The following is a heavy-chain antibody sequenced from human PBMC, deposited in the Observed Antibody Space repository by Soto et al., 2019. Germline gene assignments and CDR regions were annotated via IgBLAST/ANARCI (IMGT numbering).Heavy chain of an antibody. V-gene: IGHV3-23*01. CDR1: GFTFSSYA. J-gene: IGHJ4*02. D-gene: IGHD3-22*01. CDR2: ISGSGGST. CDR3: AKERYYYDSSGYYYFDY. Sequence: GGSLRLSCAASGFTFSSYAMSWVRQAPGKGLEWVSAISGSGGSTYYADSVKGRFTISRENSKNTLYLQMNSLRAEDTAVYYCAKERYYYDSSGYYYFDYWGQGTLVTVSS.